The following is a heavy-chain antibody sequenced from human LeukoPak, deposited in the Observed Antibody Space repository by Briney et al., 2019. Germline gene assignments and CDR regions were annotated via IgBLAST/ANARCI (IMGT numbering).Heavy chain of an antibody. CDR3: ATEYYYDSSGYYYWGRNNWFDP. CDR2: ISTSSSTI. CDR1: GFTFSSYS. Sequence: GGSLRLSCAASGFTFSSYSMNWVRQAPGKGLEWVSYISTSSSTIYYADSVKGRFTISRDNAKNSLYLQMNSLRADDTAVYYCATEYYYDSSGYYYWGRNNWFDPWGQGTLVTVSS. V-gene: IGHV3-48*01. D-gene: IGHD3-22*01. J-gene: IGHJ5*02.